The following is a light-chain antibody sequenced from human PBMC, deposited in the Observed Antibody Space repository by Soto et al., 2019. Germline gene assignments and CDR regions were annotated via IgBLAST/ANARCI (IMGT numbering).Light chain of an antibody. CDR3: QQRSKWPLT. CDR1: QGVGRY. CDR2: DAS. J-gene: IGKJ3*01. V-gene: IGKV3-11*01. Sequence: EIVLTQSPGTLLLSLGESATISYRASQGVGRYLAWCQQKPGQAPRLLIYDASTRATGIPARFSGGGSATDFPLTISSLEPEYVAVYYSQQRSKWPLTFGPGTKVEIK.